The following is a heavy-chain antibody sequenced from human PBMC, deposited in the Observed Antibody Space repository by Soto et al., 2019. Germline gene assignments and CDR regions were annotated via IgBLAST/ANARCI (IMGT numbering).Heavy chain of an antibody. Sequence: GGSLRLSCAASGFTFSNAWMNWVHQAPGKGLEWVGRIKSKTDGGTTDYAAPVKGRFTISRDDSKNTLYLQMNSLKTEDTAVYYCTTGIVGAANFDYWGQGTLVTVSS. CDR2: IKSKTDGGTT. CDR3: TTGIVGAANFDY. V-gene: IGHV3-15*07. J-gene: IGHJ4*02. CDR1: GFTFSNAW. D-gene: IGHD1-26*01.